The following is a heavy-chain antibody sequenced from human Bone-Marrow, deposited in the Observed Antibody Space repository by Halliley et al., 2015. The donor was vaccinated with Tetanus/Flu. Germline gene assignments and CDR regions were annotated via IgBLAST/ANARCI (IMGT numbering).Heavy chain of an antibody. CDR1: GGSFSSYY. CDR3: ARDRSRSSDY. CDR2: IYYTGVT. J-gene: IGHJ4*02. D-gene: IGHD1-26*01. Sequence: TLSLTCTVSGGSFSSYYWSWIRQPPGKGLEWIGYIYYTGVTNYNPSLKSRVTLSIDTSKNQFSLKLSSVTAADTAVYYCARDRSRSSDYWGQGPLVTVSS. V-gene: IGHV4-59*01.